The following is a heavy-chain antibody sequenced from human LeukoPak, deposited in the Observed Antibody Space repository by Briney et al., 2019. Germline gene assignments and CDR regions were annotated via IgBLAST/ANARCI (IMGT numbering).Heavy chain of an antibody. CDR1: GFTFGSYA. D-gene: IGHD6-13*01. CDR2: ISYDGSNK. V-gene: IGHV3-30-3*01. CDR3: ARDPADARIAAAGTH. Sequence: GGSLRLSCAASGFTFGSYAMHWVRQAPGKGLEWVAVISYDGSNKYYADSVKGRFTISRDNSKSTLYLQMNSLRAEDTAVYYCARDPADARIAAAGTHWGQGTLVTVSS. J-gene: IGHJ4*02.